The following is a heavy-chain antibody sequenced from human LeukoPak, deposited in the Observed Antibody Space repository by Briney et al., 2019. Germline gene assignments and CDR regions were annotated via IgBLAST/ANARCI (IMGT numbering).Heavy chain of an antibody. Sequence: SETLSLTCTVSGGSISSYYWNWIRQPPGKGLEWIGYVFHSGSTNYNPSLKSRVTMSVDTSKNQFSLKLSSVTAADTAVYYCAREASSGWHIDYWGQGTLVTVSS. J-gene: IGHJ4*02. CDR1: GGSISSYY. V-gene: IGHV4-59*01. D-gene: IGHD6-19*01. CDR3: AREASSGWHIDY. CDR2: VFHSGST.